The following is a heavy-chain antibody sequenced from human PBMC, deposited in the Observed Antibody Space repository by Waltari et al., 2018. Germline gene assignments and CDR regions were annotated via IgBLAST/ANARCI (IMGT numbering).Heavy chain of an antibody. CDR1: GYSFTAYH. V-gene: IGHV1-2*02. Sequence: QVPLVQSGTEVKKPGASVTVSCQASGYSFTAYHLHWVRQTPGQGLEWLGWISPKNGDTGYAQNFLGRVTMTRDTSINTVYMDLSGLRSDDTAVFYCARDPGPIVGAPDYWGQGTLVTVSS. J-gene: IGHJ4*02. CDR2: ISPKNGDT. CDR3: ARDPGPIVGAPDY. D-gene: IGHD1-26*01.